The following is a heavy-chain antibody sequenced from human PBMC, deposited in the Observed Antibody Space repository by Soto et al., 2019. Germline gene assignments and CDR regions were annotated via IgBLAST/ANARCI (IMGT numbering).Heavy chain of an antibody. CDR2: IYWDDEE. CDR3: AHRRIGQVDDYGLAG. J-gene: IGHJ6*02. V-gene: IGHV2-5*02. D-gene: IGHD2-15*01. CDR1: GLSLSASGVT. Sequence: QITLRESGPALVKDTQTLTLTCTFSGLSLSASGVTVAWIRQPPGKALEWLACIYWDDEERYSPSLRSRLSISKDTSKNQVVLSISNMHPVDTGTYYCAHRRIGQVDDYGLAGWGPGTTVTVSS.